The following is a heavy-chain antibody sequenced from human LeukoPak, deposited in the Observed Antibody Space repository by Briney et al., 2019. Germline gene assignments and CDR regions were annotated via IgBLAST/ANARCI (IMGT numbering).Heavy chain of an antibody. V-gene: IGHV1-18*01. D-gene: IGHD5-12*01. Sequence: GASVTVSCKASGYTFTSYGISWVRQAPGQGLEWMGWISAYNGNTNYAQKLQGRVTMTTDTSTSTAYMELRSLRSDDTAVYYCARVVATGWLGADRDYYMDVWGKGTTVTVSS. CDR1: GYTFTSYG. CDR2: ISAYNGNT. CDR3: ARVVATGWLGADRDYYMDV. J-gene: IGHJ6*03.